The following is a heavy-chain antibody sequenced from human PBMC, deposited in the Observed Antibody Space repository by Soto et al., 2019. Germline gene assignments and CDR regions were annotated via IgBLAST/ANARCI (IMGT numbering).Heavy chain of an antibody. J-gene: IGHJ6*02. D-gene: IGHD3-16*01. V-gene: IGHV4-30-4*01. CDR2: IYYSGST. CDR3: ARDEGLSYYYYGMDV. Sequence: QVQLQESGPGLVKPSQTLSLTCTVSGGSISSGDYYWSWIRQPPGKGLEWIGYIYYSGSTYYNPSLKSRVTISVDTSKNQFSLKLSSVTAADTAVYYCARDEGLSYYYYGMDVWGQGTMVTVSS. CDR1: GGSISSGDYY.